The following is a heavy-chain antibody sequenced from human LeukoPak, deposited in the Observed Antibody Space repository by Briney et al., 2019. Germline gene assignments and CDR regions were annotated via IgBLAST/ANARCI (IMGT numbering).Heavy chain of an antibody. D-gene: IGHD6-19*01. Sequence: GGSLRLSCAASGFTFSSYWMSWVRQAPGKGLEWVADIKQDGSDKYYAGSVKGRFTISRDNAKNSLYLQMNSLRAEDTAVYFCARYNSAWKTDDYWGQGTLVTVSS. J-gene: IGHJ4*02. CDR2: IKQDGSDK. CDR3: ARYNSAWKTDDY. CDR1: GFTFSSYW. V-gene: IGHV3-7*03.